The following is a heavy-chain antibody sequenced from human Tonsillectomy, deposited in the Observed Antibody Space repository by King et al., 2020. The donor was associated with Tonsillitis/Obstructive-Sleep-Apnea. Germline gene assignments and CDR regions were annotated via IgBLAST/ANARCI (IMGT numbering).Heavy chain of an antibody. CDR3: ARDSGLIATGYYYMDV. V-gene: IGHV1-46*01. D-gene: IGHD2-8*02. CDR1: GYTSTNYY. CDR2: INPGVGST. J-gene: IGHJ6*03. Sequence: QLVQSGAEGKKPGASVKVSCKASGYTSTNYYMHWVRQAPGQGLEWMGIINPGVGSTGNAQKFQGRITMTRDTSTGTVYMELTSLRSEDTAVYYCARDSGLIATGYYYMDVWGKGTTVTVSS.